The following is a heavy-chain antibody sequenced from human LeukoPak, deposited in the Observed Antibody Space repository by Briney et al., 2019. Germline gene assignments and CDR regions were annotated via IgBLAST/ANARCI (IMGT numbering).Heavy chain of an antibody. D-gene: IGHD2-2*01. CDR3: ASCTSNYYYYGMDV. V-gene: IGHV3-74*01. CDR1: GFTFSNFW. Sequence: GGSLRLSCAASGFTFSNFWMHWVRQAPGKGLVWVALIYGDGSFTRYADSVKGRFTISRDNSKNTLYLQMNSLRAEDTAVYYCASCTSNYYYYGMDVWGQGTTVTVSS. J-gene: IGHJ6*02. CDR2: IYGDGSFT.